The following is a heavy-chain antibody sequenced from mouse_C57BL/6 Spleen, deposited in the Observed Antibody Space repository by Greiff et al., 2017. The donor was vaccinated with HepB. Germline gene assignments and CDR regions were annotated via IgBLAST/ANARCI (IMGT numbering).Heavy chain of an antibody. Sequence: VQLQQPGAELVRPGTSVKLSCKASGYTFTSYWMHWVKQRPGQGLEWIGVIDPSDSYTNYNQKFKGKATLTVDTSSSTAYMQLSSLTSEDSAVYYCARSNGDAMDYWGQGTSVTVSS. CDR2: IDPSDSYT. CDR1: GYTFTSYW. D-gene: IGHD2-5*01. V-gene: IGHV1-59*01. CDR3: ARSNGDAMDY. J-gene: IGHJ4*01.